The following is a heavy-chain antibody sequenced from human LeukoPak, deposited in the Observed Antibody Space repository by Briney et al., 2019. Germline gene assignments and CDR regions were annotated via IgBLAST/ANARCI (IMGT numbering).Heavy chain of an antibody. CDR1: GGSISSYY. D-gene: IGHD3-16*01. CDR3: ARAADGDFDY. CDR2: IYYSGRT. J-gene: IGHJ4*02. Sequence: PSETLSLTCTVSGGSISSYYWSWIRQPPGKGLEWIGYIYYSGRTNYNPSLKSRVTISVDTSKNQFSLKLSSVTAADTAVYYCARAADGDFDYWGQGTLVTVSS. V-gene: IGHV4-59*01.